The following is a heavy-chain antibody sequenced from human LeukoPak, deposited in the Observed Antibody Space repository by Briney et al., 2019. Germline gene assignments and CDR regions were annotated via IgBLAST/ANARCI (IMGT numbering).Heavy chain of an antibody. CDR3: ARSAAHGGNRNWYFDL. CDR2: TYYRSKWYN. Sequence: SQTLSLTCAISGDSVSSNSAAWNWIRQSPSRGLEWLGRTYYRSKWYNDYAVSVKSRITINPDTSKNQFSLQLNSVTPEDTAVYYCARSAAHGGNRNWYFDLWGRGTLVTVSS. V-gene: IGHV6-1*01. CDR1: GDSVSSNSAA. D-gene: IGHD4-23*01. J-gene: IGHJ2*01.